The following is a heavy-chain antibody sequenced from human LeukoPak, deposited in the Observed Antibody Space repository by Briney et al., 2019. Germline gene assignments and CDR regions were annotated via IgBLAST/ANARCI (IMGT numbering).Heavy chain of an antibody. Sequence: GASVKVSCKASGYIFTGYYMHWVRQAPGQGLEWMGWINPNSGGTNYAQNFRGRVTMTRDTSISTAYMELSSLRSDDTAVYYCAREASRLRESDYWGQGTLVTVSS. CDR3: AREASRLRESDY. CDR2: INPNSGGT. V-gene: IGHV1-2*02. J-gene: IGHJ4*02. D-gene: IGHD2-15*01. CDR1: GYIFTGYY.